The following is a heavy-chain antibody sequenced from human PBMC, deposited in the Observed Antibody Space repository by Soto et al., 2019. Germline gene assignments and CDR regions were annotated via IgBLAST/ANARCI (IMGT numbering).Heavy chain of an antibody. V-gene: IGHV3-23*01. CDR2: ISGSGGST. Sequence: TGGSLRLSCAASGFTFSSYAMSWVRQAPGKGLEWVSAISGSGGSTYYADSVKGRFTISRDNSKNTLYLQMNSLRAEDTAVYYCARSHGSGGFRQDYYGMDVWGQGTTVTVSS. CDR1: GFTFSSYA. D-gene: IGHD3-10*01. J-gene: IGHJ6*02. CDR3: ARSHGSGGFRQDYYGMDV.